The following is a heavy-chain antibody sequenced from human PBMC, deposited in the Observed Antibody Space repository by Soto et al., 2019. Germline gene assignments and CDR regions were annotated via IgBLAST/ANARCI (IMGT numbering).Heavy chain of an antibody. CDR3: TCVLGDSSSGPNNWCDS. V-gene: IGHV4-34*01. CDR2: INHSGST. D-gene: IGHD6-6*01. CDR1: GGSFSGYY. Sequence: SETLSLTCAVYGGSFSGYYWSWIRQPPGKGLEWIGEINHSGSTNYNPSLKSRVTISVDTSKNQFSLKLSSVTAADTAEYYYTCVLGDSSSGPNNWCDSWGQGTLVTASS. J-gene: IGHJ5*01.